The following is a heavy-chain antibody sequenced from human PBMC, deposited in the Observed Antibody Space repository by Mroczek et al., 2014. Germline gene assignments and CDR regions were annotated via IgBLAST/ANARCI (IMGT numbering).Heavy chain of an antibody. CDR2: IYTSGST. CDR3: ARDRIAVAGTAYFDY. CDR1: GGSISSGSYY. Sequence: QVQLQQWGPGLVKPSQTLSLTCTVSGGSISSGSYYWSWIRQPAGKGLEWIGRIYTSGSTNYNPSLKSRVTISVDTSKNQFSLKLSSVTAADTAVYYCARDRIAVAGTAYFDYWGQGTLVTVSS. V-gene: IGHV4-61*02. D-gene: IGHD6-19*01. J-gene: IGHJ4*02.